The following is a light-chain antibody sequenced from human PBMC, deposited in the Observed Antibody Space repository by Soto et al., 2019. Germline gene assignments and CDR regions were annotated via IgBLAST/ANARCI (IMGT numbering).Light chain of an antibody. CDR1: NSNIGRNT. Sequence: QSALTQPPSASGTPGQRVTITRSGSNSNIGRNTVNWYQQLPGTAPKLLVYDNNKRPSGVPGRFSDSKSGTSASLAISGLQSEDEADYYCASWDDRLNAVVFGGGTKLTVL. J-gene: IGLJ2*01. CDR2: DNN. CDR3: ASWDDRLNAVV. V-gene: IGLV1-44*01.